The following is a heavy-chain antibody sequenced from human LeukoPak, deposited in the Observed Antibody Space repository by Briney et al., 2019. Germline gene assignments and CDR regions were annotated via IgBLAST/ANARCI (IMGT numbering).Heavy chain of an antibody. V-gene: IGHV3-30-3*01. CDR2: ISYDGSKI. J-gene: IGHJ3*02. D-gene: IGHD6-6*01. Sequence: GGSLRLSCAASGFTFSSYPLHWVRQAPGKGLEWVTLISYDGSKIYYADSVKGRFSISRDNSKNTLYLQMNSLRAEDTAVYYCAKEGFEYSSSPGAFDIWGQGTMVTVSS. CDR1: GFTFSSYP. CDR3: AKEGFEYSSSPGAFDI.